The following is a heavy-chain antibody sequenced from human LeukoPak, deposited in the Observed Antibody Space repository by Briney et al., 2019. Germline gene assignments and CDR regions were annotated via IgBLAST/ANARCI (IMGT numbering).Heavy chain of an antibody. Sequence: PGGSLRLSCAASGFTFSSYAMSWVRQAPGKGLEWVSGISGSGGSTYYADSVKGRFTISRDNSKNTLYLQMNSLRAEDTAVYYCAKSKGRTTVTALDCWGQGTLVTVSS. CDR1: GFTFSSYA. J-gene: IGHJ4*02. CDR3: AKSKGRTTVTALDC. D-gene: IGHD4-11*01. CDR2: ISGSGGST. V-gene: IGHV3-23*01.